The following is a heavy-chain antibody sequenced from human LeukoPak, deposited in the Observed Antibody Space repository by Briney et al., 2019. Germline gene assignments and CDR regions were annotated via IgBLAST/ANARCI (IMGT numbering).Heavy chain of an antibody. CDR2: ISSSSSYI. D-gene: IGHD3-22*01. CDR1: GFTFSSYA. J-gene: IGHJ5*02. Sequence: PGGSLRLSCAASGFTFSSYAMSWVRQAPGKGLEWVSSISSSSSYIYYADSVKGRFTISRDNAKNSLYLQMNSLRAEDTAVYYCARDGGSNPYDSSGPNGFDPWGQGTLVTVSS. CDR3: ARDGGSNPYDSSGPNGFDP. V-gene: IGHV3-21*01.